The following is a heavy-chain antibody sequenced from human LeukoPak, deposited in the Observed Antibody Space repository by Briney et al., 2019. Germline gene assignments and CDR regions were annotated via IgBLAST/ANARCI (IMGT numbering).Heavy chain of an antibody. CDR2: MNPNSGNT. CDR1: GYTFTSYD. D-gene: IGHD3-22*01. Sequence: ASVKVSCKASGYTFTSYDINWVRQATGQGLEWMGWMNPNSGNTGYAQKFQGRVSMTRDTSISTAYMELSSLRSEDTAVYYCARGRRYYYDSSGPNWFDPWGQGTLVTVSS. V-gene: IGHV1-8*01. CDR3: ARGRRYYYDSSGPNWFDP. J-gene: IGHJ5*02.